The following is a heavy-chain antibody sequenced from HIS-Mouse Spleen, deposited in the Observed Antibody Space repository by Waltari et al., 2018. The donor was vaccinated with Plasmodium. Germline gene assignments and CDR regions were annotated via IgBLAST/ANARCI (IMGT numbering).Heavy chain of an antibody. Sequence: QLQLQESGPGLVKPSETLSLTCTVSGGSISSSSYYWGWIRQPPGKGLEWIGSIYYSGSTYYNQSLKSRVTISVDTSKNQFSLKLSSVTAADTAVYYCARHRQLAYYFDYWGQGTLVTVSS. J-gene: IGHJ4*02. D-gene: IGHD6-6*01. CDR2: IYYSGST. CDR1: GGSISSSSYY. CDR3: ARHRQLAYYFDY. V-gene: IGHV4-39*01.